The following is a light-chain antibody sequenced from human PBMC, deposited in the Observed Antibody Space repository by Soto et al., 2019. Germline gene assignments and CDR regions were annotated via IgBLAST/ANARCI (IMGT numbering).Light chain of an antibody. CDR3: QQDVTSPWA. CDR1: QSVSSSF. CDR2: GAS. V-gene: IGKV3-20*01. Sequence: EIVLTPSPGPLSLSPGERATLSCRASQSVSSSFLAWYQQKPGQAPRLLIYGASNRATGIPDRFSGSGSGTDFTLTISRLEPEDFAVYYCQQDVTSPWAFGQGTKVAIE. J-gene: IGKJ1*01.